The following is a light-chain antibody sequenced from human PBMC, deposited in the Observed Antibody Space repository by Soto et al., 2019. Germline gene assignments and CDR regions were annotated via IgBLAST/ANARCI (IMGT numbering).Light chain of an antibody. CDR1: QTISSW. V-gene: IGKV1-39*01. CDR2: VAS. J-gene: IGKJ2*01. Sequence: DIQMTQSPSTLSGSVGDRVTITCRASQTISSWLAWYQQKPGRAPNLLIYVASNLQAGVPSRFSGSGSGTDFSLTISSLQPEDVATYYCQQSYSAPYTFGQGTTLEIK. CDR3: QQSYSAPYT.